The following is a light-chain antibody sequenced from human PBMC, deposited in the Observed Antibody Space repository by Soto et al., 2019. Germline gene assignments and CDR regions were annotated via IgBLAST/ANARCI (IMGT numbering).Light chain of an antibody. Sequence: QSVLTQPASVSGSPGQSITISCTGTSSNVGGYHYVSWYQQHPGKAPKLMIYEVSNRPSGVSNRFSGSKSGNTASLTTSGLQAEDEADYYCSSYTSSSTYVFGTGTKVHRP. CDR3: SSYTSSSTYV. V-gene: IGLV2-14*01. J-gene: IGLJ1*01. CDR1: SSNVGGYHY. CDR2: EVS.